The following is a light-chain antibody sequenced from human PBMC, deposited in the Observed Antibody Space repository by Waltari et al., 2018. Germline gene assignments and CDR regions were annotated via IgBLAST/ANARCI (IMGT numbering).Light chain of an antibody. CDR2: EVS. CDR3: SSYSGTSNSVV. J-gene: IGLJ2*01. Sequence: QSALTQPASVSGSPGQSITISCSGTNRDISTYNYVSWYQHHPGSGPKLVIYEVSNRPSGISSRFSGSKSGSTASLAISGLQAEDEAIYFCSSYSGTSNSVVFGGGTKLTVL. V-gene: IGLV2-14*01. CDR1: NRDISTYNY.